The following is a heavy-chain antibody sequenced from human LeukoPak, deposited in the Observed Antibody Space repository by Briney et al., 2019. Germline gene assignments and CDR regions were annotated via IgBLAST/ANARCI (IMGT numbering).Heavy chain of an antibody. D-gene: IGHD4-11*01. CDR1: GFTFTDYY. J-gene: IGHJ4*02. CDR2: ITNSGTTI. CDR3: TRDGSYSNYIDY. V-gene: IGHV3-11*01. Sequence: KPGGSLRLSCAASGFTFTDYYMSWIRQAPGKGLEWVSYITNSGTTIYYADSVKGRFTISRDNAKNSLYLQMNSLKTEDTAVYYCTRDGSYSNYIDYWGQGTLVTVSS.